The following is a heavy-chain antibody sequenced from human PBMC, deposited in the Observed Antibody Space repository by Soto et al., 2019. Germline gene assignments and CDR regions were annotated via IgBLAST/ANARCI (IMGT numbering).Heavy chain of an antibody. J-gene: IGHJ4*02. CDR3: AKDWITTPLP. D-gene: IGHD3-22*01. V-gene: IGHV3-30*18. CDR2: ISYDEKKI. CDR1: GIPFSSFG. Sequence: PGGSLRLSCAASGIPFSSFGMHWVRQAPGKGLEWVTFISYDEKKISYADSVKGRFTISRDNSRKVLFLQMNSLRAEDTAVYFCAKDWITTPLPWGQGTLVTVSS.